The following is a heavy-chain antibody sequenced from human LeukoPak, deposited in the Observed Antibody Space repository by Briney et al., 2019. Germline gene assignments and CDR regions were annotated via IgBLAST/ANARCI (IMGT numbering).Heavy chain of an antibody. J-gene: IGHJ6*03. D-gene: IGHD2-2*02. CDR1: GYSFTSYW. Sequence: GESLKISCKGSGYSFTSYWIGWVRQMPGKGLEWMGIIYPGDSDTRYSPSFQGQVTISADKSISTAYLQWSSLKASDTAMYYCARQDCSSTSCYMGYYYMDVWGKGTTVTVSS. CDR3: ARQDCSSTSCYMGYYYMDV. CDR2: IYPGDSDT. V-gene: IGHV5-51*01.